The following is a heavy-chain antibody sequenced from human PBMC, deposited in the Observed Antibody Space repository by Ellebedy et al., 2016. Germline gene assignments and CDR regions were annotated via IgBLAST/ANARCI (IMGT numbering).Heavy chain of an antibody. J-gene: IGHJ4*02. CDR1: GFTFNNYV. CDR3: ARNRVKLDY. Sequence: GESLKISCAASGFTFNNYVMHWVRQAPGKGLEWVANIKEDGSEKYYVDSMKGRFTISRDNAKNFLYLQMNSLRAEDTAVYYCARNRVKLDYWGQGTLVTVSS. CDR2: IKEDGSEK. D-gene: IGHD3-16*02. V-gene: IGHV3-7*03.